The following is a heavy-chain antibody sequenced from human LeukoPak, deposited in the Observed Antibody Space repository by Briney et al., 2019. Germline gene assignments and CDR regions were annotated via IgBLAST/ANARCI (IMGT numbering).Heavy chain of an antibody. CDR3: TKRVKYGGTWDHFAD. J-gene: IGHJ4*02. CDR1: GFTFSSYE. Sequence: GGSLRLSCAASGFTFSSYEMNWVRQAPGKGLEWVSYISSSGNTIYYADSVKGRFTISRDNSKSTLILQMNSLRVEDTALYYCTKRVKYGGTWDHFADWGQGTLVTVSS. D-gene: IGHD1-26*01. CDR2: ISSSGNTI. V-gene: IGHV3-48*03.